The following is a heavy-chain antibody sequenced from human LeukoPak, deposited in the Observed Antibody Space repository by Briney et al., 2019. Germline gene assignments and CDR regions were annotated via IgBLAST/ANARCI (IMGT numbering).Heavy chain of an antibody. Sequence: SETLSLTCTVSGGSVSSGSYYWSWIRQPPGRGLEWIAYIYPSGSINYNPSLKSRVTISIDTSKNQFSVKLSSVTAADTAIYYCARSVVAGTFDYWGQGTLVTVSS. J-gene: IGHJ4*02. CDR3: ARSVVAGTFDY. D-gene: IGHD6-19*01. V-gene: IGHV4-61*01. CDR1: GGSVSSGSYY. CDR2: IYPSGSI.